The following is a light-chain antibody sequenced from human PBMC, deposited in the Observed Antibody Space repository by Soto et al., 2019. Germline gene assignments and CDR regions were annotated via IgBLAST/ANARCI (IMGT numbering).Light chain of an antibody. V-gene: IGKV1-39*01. CDR3: QQDYSTLAT. J-gene: IGKJ5*01. CDR1: ESISRH. CDR2: AAS. Sequence: DIQMSPSPSSLSASVGDRVPITCRAAESISRHLNWYQQKPGRAPDLLIYAASTLQNGVPSRFTGSGSGTEFTLTITGLQLEDFATYYCQQDYSTLATFGQGTRLEIK.